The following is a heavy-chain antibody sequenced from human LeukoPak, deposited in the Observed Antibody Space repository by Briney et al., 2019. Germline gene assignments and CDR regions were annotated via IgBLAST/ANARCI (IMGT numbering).Heavy chain of an antibody. CDR2: IIPIFGTA. CDR3: ARDDGGSYSPLRAFDI. CDR1: GYTFTSYG. Sequence: SVKVSCKASGYTFTSYGISWVRQAPGQGLEWMGGIIPIFGTANYAQKFQGRVTITTDESTSTAYMELSSLRSEDTAVYYCARDDGGSYSPLRAFDIWGQGTMVTVSS. V-gene: IGHV1-69*05. J-gene: IGHJ3*02. D-gene: IGHD1-26*01.